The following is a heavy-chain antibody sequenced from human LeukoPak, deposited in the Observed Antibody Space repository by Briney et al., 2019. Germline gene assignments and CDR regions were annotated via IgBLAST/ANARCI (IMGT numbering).Heavy chain of an antibody. V-gene: IGHV1-8*01. CDR1: GYIFVTSD. J-gene: IGHJ4*02. CDR2: MNPLSGNT. Sequence: ASVKVSCKASGYIFVTSDINWVRQAAGQGLEWMGWMNPLSGNTGYAQKFQDRVTMTRNTSIGTAYMELSSLRSEDTAVYYCARSLAVGDTRAYWGQGTRVTVSS. D-gene: IGHD6-19*01. CDR3: ARSLAVGDTRAY.